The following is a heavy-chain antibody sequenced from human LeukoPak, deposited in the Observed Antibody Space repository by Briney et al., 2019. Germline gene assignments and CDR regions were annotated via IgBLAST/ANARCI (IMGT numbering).Heavy chain of an antibody. V-gene: IGHV3-23*01. CDR3: AKEVHYYDSSGFDY. J-gene: IGHJ4*02. Sequence: GGSLRLSCAASGFTFSSYAMSWVRQAPGKGLEWVSAISGSGGSTYYADSVKGPFAISRDNAKNTLYLQMNSLRAEDTAVYYYAKEVHYYDSSGFDYWGQGTLVTVSS. CDR1: GFTFSSYA. D-gene: IGHD3-22*01. CDR2: ISGSGGST.